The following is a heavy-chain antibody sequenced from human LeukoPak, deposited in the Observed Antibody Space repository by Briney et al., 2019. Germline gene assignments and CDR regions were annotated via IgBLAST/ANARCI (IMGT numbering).Heavy chain of an antibody. CDR1: GYTFTGYY. J-gene: IGHJ3*02. D-gene: IGHD3-10*01. CDR3: ASYGESTWAFDN. V-gene: IGHV1-2*06. Sequence: ASVKVSCKASGYTFTGYYMHWVRQAPGQGVEWLGRINPNSGGTNYAQKFQGRVTMTRDTPISTAYMELSRLRSDYTAVYYCASYGESTWAFDNWGQGTMVTVSS. CDR2: INPNSGGT.